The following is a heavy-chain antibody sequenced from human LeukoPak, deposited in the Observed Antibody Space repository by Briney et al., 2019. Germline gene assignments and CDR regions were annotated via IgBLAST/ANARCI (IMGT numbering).Heavy chain of an antibody. J-gene: IGHJ5*02. CDR2: MNPNSGNT. V-gene: IGHV1-8*03. D-gene: IGHD2-8*01. CDR3: GEGNGKTAGGGLDP. CDR1: GYTFTSYD. Sequence: GASVTVSCKASGYTFTSYDINWVRQAPGQGLEWMGWMNPNSGNTGYAQKFQGRVTINMNSPIRTAYMELRSLRSEATAVYSFGEGNGKTAGGGLDPWGQGTLVTVSS.